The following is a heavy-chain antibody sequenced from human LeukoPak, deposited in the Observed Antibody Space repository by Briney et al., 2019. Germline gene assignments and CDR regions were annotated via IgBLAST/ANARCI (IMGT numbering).Heavy chain of an antibody. V-gene: IGHV1-3*01. CDR1: GYTVTSYA. J-gene: IGHJ4*02. CDR2: INAGNGNT. CDR3: ARSTVTTIPSDY. Sequence: ASVTVSCKASGYTVTSYAMHWVRQAPGQRLEWMGWINAGNGNTKYSQKFQGRVTITRDTSASTAYMELSSLRSEDTAVYYCARSTVTTIPSDYWGQGTLVTVSS. D-gene: IGHD4-17*01.